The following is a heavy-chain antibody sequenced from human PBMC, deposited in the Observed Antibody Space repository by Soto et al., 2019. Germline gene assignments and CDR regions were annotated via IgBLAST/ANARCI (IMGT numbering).Heavy chain of an antibody. CDR1: CYTFTSYG. CDR3: AREVYYDYVWGSYRLYYFDY. CDR2: ISAYNGNT. Sequence: ASVKVSCKASCYTFTSYGISLVRQAPGQGLEWMGWISAYNGNTNYAQKLQGRVTMTTDTSTSTAYMELRSLRSDDTAVYYCAREVYYDYVWGSYRLYYFDYWGQGTLVTVSS. V-gene: IGHV1-18*04. D-gene: IGHD3-16*02. J-gene: IGHJ4*02.